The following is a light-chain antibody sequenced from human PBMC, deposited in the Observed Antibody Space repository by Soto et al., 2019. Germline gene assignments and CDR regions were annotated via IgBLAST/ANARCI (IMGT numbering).Light chain of an antibody. V-gene: IGKV3-20*01. J-gene: IGKJ1*01. CDR2: GVS. CDR1: QSLRSTY. CDR3: QQYTGSPWT. Sequence: EIVLTQSPGTLSLSPGGRATVSCRASQSLRSTYLAWYQQKPGQAPRLLIFGVSNRATDIPDRFSGSGSGTDFTLTISRLEPEDFAVYYCQQYTGSPWTFGQGTKVDIK.